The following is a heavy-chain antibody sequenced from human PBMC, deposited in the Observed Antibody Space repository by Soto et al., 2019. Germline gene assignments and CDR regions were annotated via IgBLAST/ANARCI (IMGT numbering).Heavy chain of an antibody. D-gene: IGHD3-10*01. J-gene: IGHJ6*04. CDR2: TKSDGSGT. V-gene: IGHV3-74*01. CDR3: ARGGFDYGPGRMDV. Sequence: EVQLVESGGGLLQPGGSLTLSCTASGFTFSNYWMHWVRQAPGKGLVWVSRTKSDGSGTSYTDSVKGRFTISRDDGYSALYLQMSNLSSEDTAVYYCARGGFDYGPGRMDVWGKGTTVIVSS. CDR1: GFTFSNYW.